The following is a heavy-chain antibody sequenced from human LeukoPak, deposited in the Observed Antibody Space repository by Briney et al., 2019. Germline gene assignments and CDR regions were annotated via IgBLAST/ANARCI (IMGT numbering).Heavy chain of an antibody. CDR3: ARGGGFVDY. CDR1: GFTFSSYG. V-gene: IGHV3-48*03. CDR2: INTSGGTI. D-gene: IGHD3-10*01. J-gene: IGHJ4*02. Sequence: GRSLRLSCAASGFTFSSYGMSWVRQAPGKGLKCISYINTSGGTIYYAGSVKGRFTMSRNNAKNSLYLQMNSLRAEDTAVYYCARGGGFVDYWGQGTLVTVSS.